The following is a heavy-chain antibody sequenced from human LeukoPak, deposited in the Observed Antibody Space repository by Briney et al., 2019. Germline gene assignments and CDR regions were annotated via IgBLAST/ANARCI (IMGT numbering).Heavy chain of an antibody. V-gene: IGHV4-59*01. Sequence: RPSETLSLTCTVSGGSISSYYWSWIRQPPGKGLEWIGYIYYSGSTNYNPSLKSRVTISVDTSKNQFSLKLSSVTAADTAVYYCARDPPLYSDYYGMDVWGQGTTVTVSS. J-gene: IGHJ6*02. CDR3: ARDPPLYSDYYGMDV. CDR1: GGSISSYY. CDR2: IYYSGST.